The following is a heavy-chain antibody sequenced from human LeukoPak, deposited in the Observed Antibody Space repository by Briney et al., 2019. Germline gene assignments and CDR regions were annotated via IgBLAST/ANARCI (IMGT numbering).Heavy chain of an antibody. J-gene: IGHJ4*02. Sequence: SETVSLTCAVYGGSFSGYYWSWIRQPPGKGLEWIGEINHSGSTNYNPSLKSRVTISVDTSKNQFSLKLSSVTAADTAVYYCARESPRYDFWSGHGGIYYFDYWGQGTLVTVSS. CDR1: GGSFSGYY. V-gene: IGHV4-34*01. CDR2: INHSGST. D-gene: IGHD3-3*01. CDR3: ARESPRYDFWSGHGGIYYFDY.